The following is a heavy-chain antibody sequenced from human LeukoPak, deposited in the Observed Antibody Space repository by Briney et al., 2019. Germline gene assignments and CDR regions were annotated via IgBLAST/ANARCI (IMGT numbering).Heavy chain of an antibody. V-gene: IGHV1-69*01. CDR1: GGTFSSYA. D-gene: IGHD6-19*01. CDR3: ARAAMAGTSPPDY. Sequence: SVKVSCKASGGTFSSYAISWVRQAAGQGLEWMGGIIPIFGTANYAQKFQGRVTITADESTSTAYMELSSLRSEDTAVYYCARAAMAGTSPPDYWGQGTLVTVSS. J-gene: IGHJ4*02. CDR2: IIPIFGTA.